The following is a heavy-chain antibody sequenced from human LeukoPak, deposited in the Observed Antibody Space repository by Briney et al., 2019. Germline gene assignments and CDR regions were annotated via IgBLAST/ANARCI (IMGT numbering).Heavy chain of an antibody. CDR1: GYTFTSYA. CDR3: ARAIYGSGLDNWFYP. V-gene: IGHV1-3*01. Sequence: EASVKVSCKASGYTFTSYAMHWVRQAPGQRLEWMGWVNAGNGNTKYSQKFQGRVTITRDTSASTAYMELSSLRSEDTAVYYCARAIYGSGLDNWFYPWGQGTLVTVSS. CDR2: VNAGNGNT. D-gene: IGHD3-10*01. J-gene: IGHJ5*02.